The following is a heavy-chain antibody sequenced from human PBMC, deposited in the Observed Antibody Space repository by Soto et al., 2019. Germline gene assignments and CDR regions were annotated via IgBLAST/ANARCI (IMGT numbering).Heavy chain of an antibody. J-gene: IGHJ4*02. Sequence: GGSLRLSCAASGFTFSSYAMSWVRQAPGKGLEWVSAISGSGGSTYYADSVKGRFTISRDNSKNTLYLQMNSLRAEDTAVYYCAKDRHCSGGSCYSFGYWGQGTLVTVSS. V-gene: IGHV3-23*01. CDR1: GFTFSSYA. CDR2: ISGSGGST. CDR3: AKDRHCSGGSCYSFGY. D-gene: IGHD2-15*01.